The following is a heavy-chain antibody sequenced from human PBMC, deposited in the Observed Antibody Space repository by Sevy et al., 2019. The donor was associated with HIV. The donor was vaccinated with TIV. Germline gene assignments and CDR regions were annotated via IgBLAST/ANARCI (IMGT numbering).Heavy chain of an antibody. CDR2: ISPSAKTT. Sequence: GGSLRLSCAASGFTFSDYYWGWIHQAPGKGLEWVSHISPSAKTTYYADSVEGRFTISRCNAAKSLYLQMNSLRAEDTAVYYCAGGKYWFDPWGQGTLVTVSS. CDR3: AGGKYWFDP. V-gene: IGHV3-11*04. CDR1: GFTFSDYY. J-gene: IGHJ5*02.